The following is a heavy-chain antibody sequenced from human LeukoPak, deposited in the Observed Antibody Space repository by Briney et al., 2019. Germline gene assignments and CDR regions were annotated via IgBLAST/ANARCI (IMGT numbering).Heavy chain of an antibody. V-gene: IGHV3-48*04. Sequence: GGSLRLSCAASGFTFSSYSMNWVRQAPGRGLGWVSFISSSSSAIYYADSVKGRFTISRDNAKNSLYLQMNSLRAEDTAVYYCARGQYLTYDGEYYYGMDVWGQGTTVTVSS. CDR3: ARGQYLTYDGEYYYGMDV. CDR2: ISSSSSAI. J-gene: IGHJ6*02. D-gene: IGHD1-1*01. CDR1: GFTFSSYS.